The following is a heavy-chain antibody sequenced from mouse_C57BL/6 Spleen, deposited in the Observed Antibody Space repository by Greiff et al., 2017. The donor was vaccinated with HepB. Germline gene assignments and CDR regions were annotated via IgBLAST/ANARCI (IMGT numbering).Heavy chain of an antibody. CDR3: ARRDGYNYFDY. V-gene: IGHV1-52*01. CDR2: IDPSDSET. CDR1: GYTFTSYW. D-gene: IGHD2-3*01. Sequence: QVQLQQPGAELVRPGSSVKLSCKASGYTFTSYWMHWVKQSPIQGLEWIGNIDPSDSETHYNQKFKDKATFTVDKSSSTAYMQLSSLTSEDSAVYYCARRDGYNYFDYWGQGTTLTVSS. J-gene: IGHJ2*01.